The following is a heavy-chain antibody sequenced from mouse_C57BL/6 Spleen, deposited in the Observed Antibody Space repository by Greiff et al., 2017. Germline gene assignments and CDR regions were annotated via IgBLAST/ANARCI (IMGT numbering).Heavy chain of an antibody. D-gene: IGHD1-1*01. CDR3: ARITSVVAKMDYALDY. Sequence: QVQLQQPGAELVRPGTSVKLSCKASGYTFTSYWMHWVKQRPGQGLEWIGVIDPSDSYTNYNQKFKGKATLTVDTSSSTAYMQLSSLTSEDSAVYYCARITSVVAKMDYALDYWGQGTSVTVSS. V-gene: IGHV1-59*01. CDR2: IDPSDSYT. J-gene: IGHJ4*01. CDR1: GYTFTSYW.